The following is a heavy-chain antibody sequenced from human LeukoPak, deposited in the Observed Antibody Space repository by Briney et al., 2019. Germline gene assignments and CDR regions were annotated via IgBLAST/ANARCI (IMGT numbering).Heavy chain of an antibody. V-gene: IGHV1-69*13. CDR2: IIPIFGTA. Sequence: ASVKVSCKASGGTFSSYAISWVRQAPGQGLEWMGGIIPIFGTANYAQKFQGRVTITADESTSTAYMELSSLRSEDTAVYYCASFFYRRRSAYGMDVWGQGTTVTVSS. CDR1: GGTFSSYA. D-gene: IGHD3-3*01. CDR3: ASFFYRRRSAYGMDV. J-gene: IGHJ6*02.